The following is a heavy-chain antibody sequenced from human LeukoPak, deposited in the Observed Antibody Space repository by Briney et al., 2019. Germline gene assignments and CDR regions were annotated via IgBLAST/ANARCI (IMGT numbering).Heavy chain of an antibody. J-gene: IGHJ4*02. CDR2: INHSGST. Sequence: SETLSLTCAVYAGSFRGYLLSWIRQPPGKGLEWIGEINHSGSTNYNASLKSRVTISVDASRNQFSLRLTSVTVADTAVYSCERIPYYYDYAYPTYLAYWGPGSLVIVSS. V-gene: IGHV4-34*01. D-gene: IGHD3-22*01. CDR3: ERIPYYYDYAYPTYLAY. CDR1: AGSFRGYL.